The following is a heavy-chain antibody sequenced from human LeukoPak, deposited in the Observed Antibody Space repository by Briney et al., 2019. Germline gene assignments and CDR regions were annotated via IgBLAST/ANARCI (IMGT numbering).Heavy chain of an antibody. CDR2: ISYDGSNK. CDR1: GFTFSSYA. J-gene: IGHJ4*02. V-gene: IGHV3-30*01. Sequence: GGSLRLSCAASGFTFSSYAMHWVRQAPGKGLEWVAVISYDGSNKYYADSVKGRFTISRDNSKNTLYLQMNSLRAEDTAVYYCARKHNYYDSSSFDYWGQGTLVTVSS. CDR3: ARKHNYYDSSSFDY. D-gene: IGHD3-22*01.